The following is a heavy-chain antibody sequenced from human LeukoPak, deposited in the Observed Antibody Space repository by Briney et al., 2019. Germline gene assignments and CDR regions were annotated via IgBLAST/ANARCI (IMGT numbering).Heavy chain of an antibody. CDR1: GGSISSYF. CDR2: IHYSGNT. V-gene: IGHV4-59*01. Sequence: SETLSLTCTVPGGSISSYFWSWIRQPPGKGLEWIGCIHYSGNTNHNPSLKSRVTISVDTSKNHFSLKLSSVTAADTAVYYCARASGYSGYDRAAEYFQHWGQGTLVTVSS. CDR3: ARASGYSGYDRAAEYFQH. D-gene: IGHD5-12*01. J-gene: IGHJ1*01.